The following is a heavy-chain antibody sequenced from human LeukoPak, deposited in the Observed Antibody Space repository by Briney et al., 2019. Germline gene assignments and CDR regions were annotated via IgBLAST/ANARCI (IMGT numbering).Heavy chain of an antibody. CDR3: ARRNVLTEGEAFDI. D-gene: IGHD3-9*01. Sequence: SETLSLTCTVSGGSISSYYWTWIRQPPGKGLEWIGYIYNSRSTNYNPSLKSRVTISVDTSRNQFSLKLNSVTAADTAVYYCARRNVLTEGEAFDIWGQGTMVTVSS. J-gene: IGHJ3*02. CDR2: IYNSRST. V-gene: IGHV4-59*08. CDR1: GGSISSYY.